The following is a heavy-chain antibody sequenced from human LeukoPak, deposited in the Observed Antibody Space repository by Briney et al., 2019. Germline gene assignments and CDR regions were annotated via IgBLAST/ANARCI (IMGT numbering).Heavy chain of an antibody. Sequence: SDTLSLTCTVSGASITSGNYYWRWIRQHPGKDLEWIGYIRYSGSTYHNPSLKSRLAISVDTSRNQFSLDLSSVTAADTAVYHCARGFYYDNYMDVWGNGTTVTVSS. CDR1: GASITSGNYY. CDR2: IRYSGST. D-gene: IGHD3-22*01. CDR3: ARGFYYDNYMDV. V-gene: IGHV4-31*03. J-gene: IGHJ6*03.